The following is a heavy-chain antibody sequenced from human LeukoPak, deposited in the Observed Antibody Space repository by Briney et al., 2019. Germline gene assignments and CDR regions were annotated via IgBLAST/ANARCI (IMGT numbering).Heavy chain of an antibody. Sequence: GGSLRLSCAASGFTFSSYSMNWVRQAPGKGLEWVSSISSSSSYIYYADSVKGRFTISRDNAKNSLYLQMISLRAEDTAVYYCARTKKYYDFWSGPIDYWGQGTLVTVSS. J-gene: IGHJ4*02. D-gene: IGHD3-3*01. V-gene: IGHV3-21*01. CDR2: ISSSSSYI. CDR3: ARTKKYYDFWSGPIDY. CDR1: GFTFSSYS.